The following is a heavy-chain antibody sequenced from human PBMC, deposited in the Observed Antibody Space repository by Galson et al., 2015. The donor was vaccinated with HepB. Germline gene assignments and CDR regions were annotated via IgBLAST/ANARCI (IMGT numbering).Heavy chain of an antibody. CDR2: FDPEDGET. D-gene: IGHD1-1*01. Sequence: SVKVSCKVSGYTLTELSMHWVRQAPGKGLEWMGGFDPEDGETIYAQKFQGRVTLTEDTSTDTAYMELSSLRSEDTAVYYCATAYSTGTRVADAFDIWGQGTMVTVSS. CDR3: ATAYSTGTRVADAFDI. V-gene: IGHV1-24*01. J-gene: IGHJ3*02. CDR1: GYTLTELS.